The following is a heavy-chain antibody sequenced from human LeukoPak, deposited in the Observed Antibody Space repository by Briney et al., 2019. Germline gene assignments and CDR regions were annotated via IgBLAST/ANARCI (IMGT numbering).Heavy chain of an antibody. CDR2: VIPIFSIA. Sequence: ASVKVSCKASGGTFSSYAISWVRQAPGQGLEWVGEVIPIFSIANYAQKFQGRVTISTDESTSTAYMEVSSLRSEDTAIYYCARHGGISIFGVAQPGGAFDIWGQGTMLTVSS. CDR1: GGTFSSYA. CDR3: ARHGGISIFGVAQPGGAFDI. V-gene: IGHV1-69*05. D-gene: IGHD3-3*01. J-gene: IGHJ3*02.